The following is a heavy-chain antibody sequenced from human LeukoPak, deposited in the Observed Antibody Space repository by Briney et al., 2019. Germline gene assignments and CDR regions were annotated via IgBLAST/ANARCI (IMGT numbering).Heavy chain of an antibody. D-gene: IGHD2-21*01. J-gene: IGHJ4*02. CDR1: GYTFINYD. CDR2: MNPNSGNT. CDR3: ARGGTEGLWPDY. Sequence: ASVKVSFKASGYTFINYDINWVRQATGQGLEWMGWMNPNSGNTGYAQRFQGRVSMTRDTSINTAYMELSSLRSEDTAVYYCARGGTEGLWPDYWGQGTLVAVST. V-gene: IGHV1-8*01.